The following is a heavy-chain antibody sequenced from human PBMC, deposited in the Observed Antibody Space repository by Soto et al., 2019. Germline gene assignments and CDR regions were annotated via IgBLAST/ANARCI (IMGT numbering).Heavy chain of an antibody. Sequence: EVQLVESGGGLVKPGGSLRLSCAASGFSFSDYSMNWVRQAPGKGLEWVSSISGSSSYIYYADSLKGRVTVSRDNAEKSLYLQMNSLRAEDTAVYYCARDGAYCSGTGCRDYYHYMDVWGKGTTFTVSS. J-gene: IGHJ6*03. CDR1: GFSFSDYS. V-gene: IGHV3-21*01. D-gene: IGHD2-2*01. CDR3: ARDGAYCSGTGCRDYYHYMDV. CDR2: ISGSSSYI.